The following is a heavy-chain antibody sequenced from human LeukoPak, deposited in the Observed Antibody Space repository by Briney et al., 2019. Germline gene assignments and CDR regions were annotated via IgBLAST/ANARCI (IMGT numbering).Heavy chain of an antibody. D-gene: IGHD3-22*01. J-gene: IGHJ4*02. V-gene: IGHV3-21*01. Sequence: GGSLRLSCAASGFTFSSYSMNWVRQAPGKGLEWVSSISSSSSYIYYADSVKGRFTISRDNAKNSLYLQMNSLRAEDTAVYYCARDNDYDSSGYPKFDYWGQGTLVTVS. CDR3: ARDNDYDSSGYPKFDY. CDR1: GFTFSSYS. CDR2: ISSSSSYI.